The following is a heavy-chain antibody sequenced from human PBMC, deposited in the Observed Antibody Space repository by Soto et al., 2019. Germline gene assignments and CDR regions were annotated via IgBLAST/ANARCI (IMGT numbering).Heavy chain of an antibody. CDR1: GFTFSSYG. CDR3: ARETGYWSGGSCYSFDY. D-gene: IGHD2-15*01. Sequence: QVQLVESGGGVVQPGRSLRLSCAASGFTFSSYGMHWVRQAPGKGLEWVAVIWYDGSNKYYADSVKGRFTISRDNSKNTLYLQMNSLRAEDTAVYYCARETGYWSGGSCYSFDYWGQGTLVTVSS. CDR2: IWYDGSNK. J-gene: IGHJ4*02. V-gene: IGHV3-33*01.